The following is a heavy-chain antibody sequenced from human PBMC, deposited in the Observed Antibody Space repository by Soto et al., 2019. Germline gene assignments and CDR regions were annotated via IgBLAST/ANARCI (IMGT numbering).Heavy chain of an antibody. J-gene: IGHJ4*02. CDR1: GGSVNTAPYH. CDR3: ARDHPSYYDTSGYYPYFDF. V-gene: IGHV4-61*01. Sequence: SETLSLTCTVSGGSVNTAPYHWSWIRQSPRNGLEWIGNIYYTGSTNYNPSFESRVAISLDTSNNQFSLRLTSLTAADTAVYFCARDHPSYYDTSGYYPYFDFWGQGTLVTVSS. D-gene: IGHD3-22*01. CDR2: IYYTGST.